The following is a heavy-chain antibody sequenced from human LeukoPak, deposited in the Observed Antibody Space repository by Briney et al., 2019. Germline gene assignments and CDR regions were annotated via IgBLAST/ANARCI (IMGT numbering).Heavy chain of an antibody. J-gene: IGHJ4*02. CDR3: ARAIVEMATMGGY. Sequence: SVKVSCKASGGTFSSYAISWVRQAPGQGLEWMGRIIPIFGTANYAQKFQGRVTITADESTSTAYMELSSLRSEDTAVYYCARAIVEMATMGGYWGQGTLVTVSS. CDR1: GGTFSSYA. D-gene: IGHD5-24*01. V-gene: IGHV1-69*15. CDR2: IIPIFGTA.